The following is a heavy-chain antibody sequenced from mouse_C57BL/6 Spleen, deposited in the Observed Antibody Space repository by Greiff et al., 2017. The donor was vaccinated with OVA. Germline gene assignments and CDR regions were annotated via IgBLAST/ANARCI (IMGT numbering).Heavy chain of an antibody. Sequence: VQLQQPGAELVMPGASVKLSCKASGYTFTSYWMHWVKQRPGQGLEWIGEIDPSDSYTNYNQKFKGKSTLTVDKSSSTAYMQLSRLTSEDSAVYYCARSTAQATLNYFDYWGQGTTLTVSS. V-gene: IGHV1-69*01. J-gene: IGHJ2*01. CDR3: ARSTAQATLNYFDY. CDR2: IDPSDSYT. CDR1: GYTFTSYW. D-gene: IGHD3-2*02.